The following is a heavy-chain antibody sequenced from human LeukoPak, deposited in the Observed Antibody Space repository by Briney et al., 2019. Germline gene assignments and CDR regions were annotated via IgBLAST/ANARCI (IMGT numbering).Heavy chain of an antibody. Sequence: SETLSLTCTVSGASLNSYYWTWIRQPPGKGLEWIGFIYDSGSTNYNPSLKSRVTLSLDTPKNQFSLRLTSVTAADTAVYFCARSLITANWFDPWGQGTLVTVSS. V-gene: IGHV4-59*01. CDR2: IYDSGST. J-gene: IGHJ5*02. CDR1: GASLNSYY. CDR3: ARSLITANWFDP. D-gene: IGHD3-16*01.